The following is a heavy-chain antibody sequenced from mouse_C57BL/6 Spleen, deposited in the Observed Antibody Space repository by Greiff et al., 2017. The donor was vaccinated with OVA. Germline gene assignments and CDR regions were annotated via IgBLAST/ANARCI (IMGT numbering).Heavy chain of an antibody. CDR2: ISYDGSN. V-gene: IGHV3-6*01. D-gene: IGHD1-1*01. CDR1: GYSITSGYY. Sequence: EVKLQESGPGLVKPSQSLSLTCSVTGYSITSGYYWNWIRQFPGNKLEWMGYISYDGSNNYNPSLKNRISITRDTSKNQFFLKLNSVTTEDTATYYCARLDFNYYGSSHYYAMDYWGQGTSVTVSS. CDR3: ARLDFNYYGSSHYYAMDY. J-gene: IGHJ4*01.